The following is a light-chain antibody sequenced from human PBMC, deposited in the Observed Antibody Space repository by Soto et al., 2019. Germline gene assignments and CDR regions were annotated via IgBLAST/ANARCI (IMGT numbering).Light chain of an antibody. CDR1: QSISDT. CDR2: SAS. Sequence: EIVMTQSPATLSVSPGGRATLSCRASQSISDTLAWYQQKPGQAPRLLIYSASRGSTGFPARFSGSGSGTDFPLTISGQQSEDFAVYYYQQYNIWPWTFGQGTKVEIK. J-gene: IGKJ1*01. CDR3: QQYNIWPWT. V-gene: IGKV3-15*01.